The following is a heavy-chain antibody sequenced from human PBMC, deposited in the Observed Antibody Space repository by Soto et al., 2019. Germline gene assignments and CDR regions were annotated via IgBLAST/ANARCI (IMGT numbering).Heavy chain of an antibody. CDR3: ARGLALAGNY. CDR1: GFTFSSYA. Sequence: LRLSCAASGFTFSSYAMNWVRQTQEKGLEWVSSISSTSSYTHYSDSVKGRFTISRDNANNSLFLQMNSLRAEDTATYYCARGLALAGNYWGQGVLVTVSS. D-gene: IGHD6-19*01. CDR2: ISSTSSYT. V-gene: IGHV3-21*01. J-gene: IGHJ4*02.